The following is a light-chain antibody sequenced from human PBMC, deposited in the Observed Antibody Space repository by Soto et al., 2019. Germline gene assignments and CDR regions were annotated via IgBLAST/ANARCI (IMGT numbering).Light chain of an antibody. CDR3: QQRSNWICT. V-gene: IGKV3-11*01. CDR2: DAS. J-gene: IGKJ3*01. CDR1: QSVSNY. Sequence: EIVLTQSPATLSLSPGERATLSCRASQSVSNYLAWYQQKPGQAPRLLIYDASSRASGIPARFSGSGSGTDCQIPITSLEAQDFAVYYCQQRSNWICTVGPWTQVDSK.